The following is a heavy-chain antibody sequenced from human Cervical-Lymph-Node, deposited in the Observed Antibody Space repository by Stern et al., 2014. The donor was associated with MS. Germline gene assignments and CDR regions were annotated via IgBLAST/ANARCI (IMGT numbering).Heavy chain of an antibody. D-gene: IGHD1-7*01. V-gene: IGHV3-72*01. CDR1: GFAFSDHY. Sequence: EVQLVESGGGLVQPGGSLRLSCAASGFAFSDHYMDWVRQAPGKGLEWVGRTRDKVNIYITEYAASVKGRFTISRDDSKNSLHLQMNSLSTDDTAVYCARVLRGWNSISYGMDVWGQGTTVTVSS. CDR3: ARVLRGWNSISYGMDV. CDR2: TRDKVNIYIT. J-gene: IGHJ6*02.